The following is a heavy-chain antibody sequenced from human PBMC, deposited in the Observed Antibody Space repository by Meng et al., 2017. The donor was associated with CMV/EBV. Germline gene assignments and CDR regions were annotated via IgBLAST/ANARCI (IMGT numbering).Heavy chain of an antibody. V-gene: IGHV1-69*05. CDR3: ARGSLEGQLADISLDY. CDR2: SIPIFGTA. D-gene: IGHD6-6*01. Sequence: SVQISCNASGGTFSSYAISWVRQPPGPGREWMGGSIPIFGTANYAQKFQGRVTITTDESTSTAYMELSSLRSEDTAVYYCARGSLEGQLADISLDYWGQGTLVTVSS. CDR1: GGTFSSYA. J-gene: IGHJ4*02.